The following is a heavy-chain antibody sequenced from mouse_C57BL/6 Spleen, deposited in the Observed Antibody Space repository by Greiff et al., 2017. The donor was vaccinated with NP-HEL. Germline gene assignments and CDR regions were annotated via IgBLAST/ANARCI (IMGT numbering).Heavy chain of an antibody. CDR1: GYAFTNYL. V-gene: IGHV1-54*01. D-gene: IGHD2-5*01. CDR3: AREGDYYSNLDY. Sequence: QVQLQQSGAELVRPGTSVKVSCKASGYAFTNYLIEWVKQRPGQGLEWIGVINPGSGGTNYNEKFKGKATLTADKSSSTAYMQLSSLTSEDSAVDFCAREGDYYSNLDYWGQGTTLTVSS. J-gene: IGHJ2*01. CDR2: INPGSGGT.